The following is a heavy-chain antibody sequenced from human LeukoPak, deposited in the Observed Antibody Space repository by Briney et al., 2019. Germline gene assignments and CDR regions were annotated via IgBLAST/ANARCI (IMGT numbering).Heavy chain of an antibody. J-gene: IGHJ3*01. CDR3: AREKSSWNAFDV. V-gene: IGHV3-48*01. CDR1: GFAFSNYI. D-gene: IGHD6-13*01. Sequence: GGSLRLSCAASGFAFSNYIMNWVRQAPGKGLEWVSYISSGSSTIYYADSVKGRLTISRDNAYDTLYLQMNSLKAEDTAVYYCAREKSSWNAFDVWGQGTIVTVSS. CDR2: ISSGSSTI.